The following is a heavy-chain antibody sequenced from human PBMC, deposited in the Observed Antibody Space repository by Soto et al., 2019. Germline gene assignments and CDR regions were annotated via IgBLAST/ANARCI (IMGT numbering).Heavy chain of an antibody. CDR1: GYTFTRYE. V-gene: IGHV1-8*01. CDR2: MNPNNGNT. CDR3: ARGPHPYFNDY. D-gene: IGHD2-8*01. J-gene: IGHJ4*02. Sequence: ASVKVSCKASGYTFTRYEINWVRQATGQGLEWMGWMNPNNGNTGYAQKFQGRVTMTRNTSISTAYMELSSLRSEDTAVYYCARGPHPYFNDYWGQGTLVTVSS.